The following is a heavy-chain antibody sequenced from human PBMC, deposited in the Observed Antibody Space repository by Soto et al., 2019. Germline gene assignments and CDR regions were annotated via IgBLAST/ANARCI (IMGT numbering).Heavy chain of an antibody. CDR2: INPNSGGT. Sequence: XSVKDSCNASGYTFTGYYMHWVRQAPGQGLEWMGWINPNSGGTNYSQKFQGWVTMTRDTSISTAYMELSRLRSDDTAVYYCARAGITMVRGVNYYYYYYGMDVWGQGTTVTVSS. CDR3: ARAGITMVRGVNYYYYYYGMDV. J-gene: IGHJ6*02. D-gene: IGHD3-10*01. CDR1: GYTFTGYY. V-gene: IGHV1-2*04.